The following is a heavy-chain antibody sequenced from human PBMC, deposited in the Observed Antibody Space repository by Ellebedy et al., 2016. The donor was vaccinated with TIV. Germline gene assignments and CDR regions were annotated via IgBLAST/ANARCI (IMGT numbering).Heavy chain of an antibody. CDR3: ARTPLAARPPDYYYYYYMDV. CDR2: MNPNSGNT. CDR1: GYTFTSYG. V-gene: IGHV1-8*02. J-gene: IGHJ6*03. D-gene: IGHD6-6*01. Sequence: ASVKVSXXASGYTFTSYGISWVRQATGQGLEWMGWMNPNSGNTGYAQKFQGRVTMTRNTSISTAYMELSSLRSEDTAVYYCARTPLAARPPDYYYYYYMDVWGKGTTVTVSS.